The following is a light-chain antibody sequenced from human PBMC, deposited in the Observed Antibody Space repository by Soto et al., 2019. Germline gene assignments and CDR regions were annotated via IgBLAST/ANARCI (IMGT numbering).Light chain of an antibody. CDR1: QYINTR. CDR2: QTS. V-gene: IGKV3-11*01. Sequence: DIMLTQSPATLSSFPGDRVTLSCRASQYINTRLAWYQHRPGQAPRLLIYQTSLRAAGIPARFSASGSGTDFTLTISDVQPEDFALYYCHQRQSWPRTFGQGTKVDI. CDR3: HQRQSWPRT. J-gene: IGKJ1*01.